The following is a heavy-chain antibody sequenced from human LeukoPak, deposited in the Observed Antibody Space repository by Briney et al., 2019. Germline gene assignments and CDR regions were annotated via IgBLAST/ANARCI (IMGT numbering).Heavy chain of an antibody. V-gene: IGHV4-39*07. CDR1: GGSISSSSYY. D-gene: IGHD1-26*01. J-gene: IGHJ4*02. CDR3: SRANRGTYLLY. CDR2: IFYSGST. Sequence: PSETLSLTCTVSGGSISSSSYYWGWIRQPPGKGLEWIGNIFYSGSTYYSPSLKSRVTISLDTSRNQFSLKLNSVTAADTAVYYCSRANRGTYLLYWGRGTLVTVSS.